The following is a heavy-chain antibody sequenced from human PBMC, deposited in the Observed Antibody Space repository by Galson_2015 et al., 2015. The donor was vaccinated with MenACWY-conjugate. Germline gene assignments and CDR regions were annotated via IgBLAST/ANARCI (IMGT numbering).Heavy chain of an antibody. D-gene: IGHD6-19*01. J-gene: IGHJ4*02. Sequence: SLRLSCAASGFSFSNYAMNWVRQAPGKGLEWASAITGGGDSTYYADSVKGRFTISRDNSKNTLYLQMNSLRAEDTAIYYCAKDLSSGWYEPFDYWGQGTLVTVSS. CDR1: GFSFSNYA. CDR3: AKDLSSGWYEPFDY. V-gene: IGHV3-23*01. CDR2: ITGGGDST.